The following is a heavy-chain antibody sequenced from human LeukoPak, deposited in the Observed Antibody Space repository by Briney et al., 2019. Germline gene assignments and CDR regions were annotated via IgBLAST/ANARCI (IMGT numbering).Heavy chain of an antibody. D-gene: IGHD3-22*01. J-gene: IGHJ4*02. Sequence: ASVKVSCEASGYTFTGYYMHWVRQAPGQGLEWMGWINPNSVGRRYAEKFQGRVTMTRDTSISTAYMELSSLISDDTAVYYCARGPYDSSGYQDYWGQGTLVTVSS. CDR3: ARGPYDSSGYQDY. CDR1: GYTFTGYY. V-gene: IGHV1-2*02. CDR2: INPNSVGR.